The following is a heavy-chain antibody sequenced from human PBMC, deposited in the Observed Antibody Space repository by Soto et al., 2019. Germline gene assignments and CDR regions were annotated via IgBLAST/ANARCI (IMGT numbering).Heavy chain of an antibody. V-gene: IGHV3-30*18. D-gene: IGHD2-2*01. J-gene: IGHJ6*03. CDR2: ISYDGSNK. CDR3: AKGPDCSCSSFYRDYYYYYMDV. CDR1: GFTFSSYG. Sequence: PGGSLRLSCAASGFTFSSYGMHWVRQAPGKGLEWVAVISYDGSNKYYADSVKGRFTISRDNSKNTLYLQMNSLRAEDTAVYYCAKGPDCSCSSFYRDYYYYYMDVWGKGTTVTVSS.